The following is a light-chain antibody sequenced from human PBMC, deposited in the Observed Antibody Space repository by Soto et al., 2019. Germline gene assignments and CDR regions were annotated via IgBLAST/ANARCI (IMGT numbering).Light chain of an antibody. V-gene: IGKV3-20*01. J-gene: IGKJ2*01. CDR3: QQYGRSPLLYT. CDR1: QSVAGNY. Sequence: EIVLTQSPGTLSLSPGERATLPCRASQSVAGNYLAWYQQKPGQAPRLLIYGESTRAAGVPDRFSGSGSGIDFTLTITRLEPEDFAVYYCQQYGRSPLLYTFGQGTKVDIK. CDR2: GES.